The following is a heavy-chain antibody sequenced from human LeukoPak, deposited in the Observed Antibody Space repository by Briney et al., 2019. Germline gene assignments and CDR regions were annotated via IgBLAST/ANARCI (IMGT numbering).Heavy chain of an antibody. Sequence: GGSLRLSCAASGFTFSSYWMSWVRQAPGKGLEWVANIKQDGSEKYYVDSVKGRFTISRDNAKNSLYLQMNSLRAEDTAVYYCAHTQEGGYSYGLGYYYDSSGAFDYWGQGTLVTVSS. V-gene: IGHV3-7*03. D-gene: IGHD3-22*01. J-gene: IGHJ4*02. CDR2: IKQDGSEK. CDR3: AHTQEGGYSYGLGYYYDSSGAFDY. CDR1: GFTFSSYW.